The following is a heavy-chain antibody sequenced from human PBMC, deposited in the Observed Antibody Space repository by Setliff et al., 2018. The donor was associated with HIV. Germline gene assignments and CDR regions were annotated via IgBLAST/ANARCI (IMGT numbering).Heavy chain of an antibody. CDR1: GYILTSHY. D-gene: IGHD3-10*01. CDR2: INPSVGST. CDR3: AREYDVLLWIGSQYGRGNLDS. J-gene: IGHJ4*02. V-gene: IGHV1-46*01. Sequence: ASVKVSCKASGYILTSHYMHWVRQAPGQGLEWMGIINPSVGSTSYAQKFQGRVTMTRDTSTSTVYMELSSLRSEATAAYYCAREYDVLLWIGSQYGRGNLDSWGQGTPVTVSS.